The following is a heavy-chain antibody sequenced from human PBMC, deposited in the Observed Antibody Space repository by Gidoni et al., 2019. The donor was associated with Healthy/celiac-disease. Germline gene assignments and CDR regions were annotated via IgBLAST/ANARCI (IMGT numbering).Heavy chain of an antibody. CDR1: GFSFSSYS. D-gene: IGHD6-6*01. V-gene: IGHV3-21*01. J-gene: IGHJ4*02. CDR3: ASGGRAARPKLAY. CDR2: ISSSSSYI. Sequence: EVQLVESGGGLVKPGGSLRLSCAASGFSFSSYSMNWVRQAPGKGLEWVSSISSSSSYIYYADSVKGRFTISRDNAKNSLYLQMNSLRAEDTAVYYCASGGRAARPKLAYWGQGTLVTVSS.